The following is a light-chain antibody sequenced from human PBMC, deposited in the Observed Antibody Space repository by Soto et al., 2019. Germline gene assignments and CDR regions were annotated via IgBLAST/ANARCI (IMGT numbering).Light chain of an antibody. Sequence: DIQMTQSPSSLSASVGDRVTITCRASQGIRNYLAWYQQKPGKVPKLLIYDASTLQSGAPSRFSGSGSGTDFTLTISSLQPEDGATYYCQKYDSAPLTFGGGTKVEIK. J-gene: IGKJ4*01. V-gene: IGKV1-27*01. CDR1: QGIRNY. CDR3: QKYDSAPLT. CDR2: DAS.